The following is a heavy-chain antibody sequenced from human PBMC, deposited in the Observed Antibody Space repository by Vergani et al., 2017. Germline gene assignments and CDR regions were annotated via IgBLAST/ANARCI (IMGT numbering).Heavy chain of an antibody. Sequence: QVQLQESGPGLVKPSQTLSLTCTVSGGSISSGSYYWGWIRQPPGKGLEWIGSIYHSGSTYYNPSLKSRVTISVDTSKNQFSLKLSSVTAADTAVYYCARWMYGDYVFDYWGQGTLVTVSS. J-gene: IGHJ4*02. V-gene: IGHV4-39*07. CDR2: IYHSGST. D-gene: IGHD4-17*01. CDR3: ARWMYGDYVFDY. CDR1: GGSISSGSYY.